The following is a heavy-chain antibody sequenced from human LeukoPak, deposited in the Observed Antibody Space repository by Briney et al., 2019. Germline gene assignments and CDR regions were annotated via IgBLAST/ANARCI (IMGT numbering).Heavy chain of an antibody. Sequence: GGSLRLFCAASGFAISSYDVHWFLQPPGKGLEYVAVISHDGSKKYYADFVKGRFTISRDNSKNTLYLHMNSLIPEDTAVYFCAKDWKFYYVSGSFFPDNWGQGTMVTVSS. D-gene: IGHD3-10*01. CDR1: GFAISSYD. J-gene: IGHJ4*02. V-gene: IGHV3-30-3*01. CDR3: AKDWKFYYVSGSFFPDN. CDR2: ISHDGSKK.